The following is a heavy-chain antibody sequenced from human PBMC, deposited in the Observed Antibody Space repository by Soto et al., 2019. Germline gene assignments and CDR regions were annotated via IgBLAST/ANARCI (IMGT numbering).Heavy chain of an antibody. CDR1: GYSFTSCD. CDR3: ARFRVRGVAKGNWFDP. CDR2: MNPNSGNT. D-gene: IGHD3-10*01. Sequence: SVKVSCKASGYSFTSCDINWVRQATGQGLEWMGWMNPNSGNTGYAQRFQGRVTMTRNTSISTAYMELSSLRSEDTAVYYCARFRVRGVAKGNWFDPWGQGTLVTVSS. J-gene: IGHJ5*02. V-gene: IGHV1-8*01.